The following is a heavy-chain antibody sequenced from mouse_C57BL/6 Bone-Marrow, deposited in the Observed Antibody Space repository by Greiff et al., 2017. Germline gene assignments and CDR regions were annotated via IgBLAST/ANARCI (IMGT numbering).Heavy chain of an antibody. V-gene: IGHV1-69*01. Sequence: QVQLQQPGAELVMPGASVKLSCKASGYTFTSYWMPWVKQRPGQGLEWIGEIDPSDSYTNYNQKFKGKFTLTVDKSSSTAYMQLSSLTSEDSAVDYWARDNDYDGGDYFDYWGQGTTLSVCS. D-gene: IGHD2-4*01. J-gene: IGHJ2*01. CDR3: ARDNDYDGGDYFDY. CDR2: IDPSDSYT. CDR1: GYTFTSYW.